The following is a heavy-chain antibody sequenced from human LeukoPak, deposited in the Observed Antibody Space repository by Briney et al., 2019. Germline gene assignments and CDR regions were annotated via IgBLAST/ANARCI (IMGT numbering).Heavy chain of an antibody. CDR2: INHRGST. CDR1: GGSFSGYY. CDR3: TRGALSISWLLRPLKYFDH. D-gene: IGHD2-2*01. V-gene: IGHV4-34*01. Sequence: SETLSLTCAVYGGSFSGYYWNWIRQSPGKGLEWIGEINHRGSTNVNPSLESRVTISADTSKNEFSLKLTSVTDADTAVYFCTRGALSISWLLRPLKYFDHWGQGTLVTVSS. J-gene: IGHJ4*02.